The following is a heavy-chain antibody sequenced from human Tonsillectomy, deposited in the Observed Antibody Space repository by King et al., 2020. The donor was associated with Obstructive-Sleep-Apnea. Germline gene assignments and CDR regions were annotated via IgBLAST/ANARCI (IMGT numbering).Heavy chain of an antibody. CDR2: IYYSGIT. CDR1: AGSFSSSIYY. CDR3: ARLRPTYWYFDL. D-gene: IGHD4-17*01. V-gene: IGHV4-39*07. J-gene: IGHJ2*01. Sequence: QLQESGPGLVKPSETLSLTCTVSAGSFSSSIYYWGWIRQPPGKGLEWIGTIYYSGITYYNPSLKSLVTISFDTSKDQFSLKLNSVTAADTAVYYCARLRPTYWYFDLWGRGTLVTVSS.